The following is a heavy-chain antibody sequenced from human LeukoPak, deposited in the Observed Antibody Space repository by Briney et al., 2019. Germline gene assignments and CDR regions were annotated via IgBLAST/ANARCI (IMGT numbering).Heavy chain of an antibody. D-gene: IGHD6-19*01. J-gene: IGHJ4*02. CDR1: GYSFTNYW. CDR2: IYPGDSDT. V-gene: IGHV5-51*01. Sequence: RGESLKISCKASGYSFTNYWIGWVRQMPGKGLEWMGIIYPGDSDTRYSPSFQGQVTISADKSINTAYLQWSSLKASDTAMYYCAREASSGWSYFAYWGQGALVTVS. CDR3: AREASSGWSYFAY.